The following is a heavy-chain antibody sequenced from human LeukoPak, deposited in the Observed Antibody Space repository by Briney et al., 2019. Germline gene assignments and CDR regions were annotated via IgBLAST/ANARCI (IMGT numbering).Heavy chain of an antibody. CDR3: ARNSSGNYFDY. CDR1: GNSISNTYY. Sequence: SETLSLTCAVSGNSISNTYYWGWIRQPSGKELEWIGSIYNSGSTHYNPSLKSRVTISVDTSKNQFSLKLNSVTAADTAVYYCARNSSGNYFDYWGQGTLVTVSS. D-gene: IGHD1-26*01. V-gene: IGHV4-38-2*01. CDR2: IYNSGST. J-gene: IGHJ4*02.